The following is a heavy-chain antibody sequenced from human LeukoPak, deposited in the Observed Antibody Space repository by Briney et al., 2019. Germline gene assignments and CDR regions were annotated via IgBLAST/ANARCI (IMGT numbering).Heavy chain of an antibody. J-gene: IGHJ6*02. CDR1: GFTFSSYA. Sequence: GGSLRLSCAASGFTFSSYAMHWVRQAPGKGLEWVAVISYDGSNKYYADSVKGRFTISRDNSKNTLYLQMNSLRAEDTAVYYCARAKHPVTIYYYYGMDVWGQGTTVTVSS. CDR2: ISYDGSNK. CDR3: ARAKHPVTIYYYYGMDV. V-gene: IGHV3-30-3*01. D-gene: IGHD2-2*01.